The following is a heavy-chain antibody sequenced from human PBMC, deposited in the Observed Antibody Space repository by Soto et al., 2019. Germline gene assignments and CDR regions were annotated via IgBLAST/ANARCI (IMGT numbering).Heavy chain of an antibody. D-gene: IGHD3-22*01. Sequence: WGSLRLSCAASGFAFSTFAMTWVRQAPGKGLEWVAAISVSGNNAYYADSVKGRFTISRDNSQNSVSLQMSSLRADDTAVYYCARDQLRPGILYSLGVLLPEYGLWGQGTLVTVSS. CDR2: ISVSGNNA. V-gene: IGHV3-23*01. J-gene: IGHJ4*02. CDR1: GFAFSTFA. CDR3: ARDQLRPGILYSLGVLLPEYGL.